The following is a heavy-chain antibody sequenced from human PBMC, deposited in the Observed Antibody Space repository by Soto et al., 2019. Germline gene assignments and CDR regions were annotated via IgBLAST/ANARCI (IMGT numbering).Heavy chain of an antibody. J-gene: IGHJ4*02. D-gene: IGHD5-12*01. V-gene: IGHV3-9*01. CDR3: ARGGYDWEHYFDY. CDR2: ISWNSGSI. Sequence: EVQLVESGGGLVQPGRSLRLSCAASGFTFDDYAMHWVRQAPGKGLEWVSGISWNSGSIGYADSVKGRFTISRDNAKNSLYLQMNSLRAEDTALYYCARGGYDWEHYFDYWGQGTLVTVSS. CDR1: GFTFDDYA.